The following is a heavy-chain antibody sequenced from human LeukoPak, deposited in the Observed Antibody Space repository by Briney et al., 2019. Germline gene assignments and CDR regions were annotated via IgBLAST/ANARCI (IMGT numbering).Heavy chain of an antibody. Sequence: SETLSLTCTVSGASISNYYWSWIRQPPGKGLEWIGEINHSGSTNYNPSLKSRVTISVDTSKNQFSLKLSSVTAADTAVYYCASAPGDYDSSGYPNWFDPWGQGTLVTVSS. CDR2: INHSGST. J-gene: IGHJ5*02. D-gene: IGHD3-22*01. V-gene: IGHV4-34*01. CDR3: ASAPGDYDSSGYPNWFDP. CDR1: GASISNYY.